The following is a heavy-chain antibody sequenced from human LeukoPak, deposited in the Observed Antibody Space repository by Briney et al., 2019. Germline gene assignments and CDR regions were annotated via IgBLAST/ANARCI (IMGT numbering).Heavy chain of an antibody. Sequence: GESLKISCKGSGYSFTSYWIGWVRQLPGKSLEWMGIIYPGDSDTRYSPSFQGQVTISADKSISTAYLQWSSLEASDTAMYYCARRTSGVTYYYGSGGTYYFDYWGQGTLVTVSS. D-gene: IGHD3-10*01. J-gene: IGHJ4*02. V-gene: IGHV5-51*01. CDR1: GYSFTSYW. CDR3: ARRTSGVTYYYGSGGTYYFDY. CDR2: IYPGDSDT.